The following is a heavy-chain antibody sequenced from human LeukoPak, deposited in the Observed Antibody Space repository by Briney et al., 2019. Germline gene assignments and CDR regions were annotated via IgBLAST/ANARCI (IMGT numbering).Heavy chain of an antibody. V-gene: IGHV3-33*01. J-gene: IGHJ5*02. CDR1: GFTFSSYG. CDR2: IWYDGSNK. Sequence: GGSLRLSCAASGFTFSSYGMHWVRQAPGKGLEWVAVIWYDGSNKYYADSVKGRFTISRDNSKNTLYLQMNSLRAEDTAVYYCARDLESDYYDSSGYQNWFDPWGQGTLVTVSS. CDR3: ARDLESDYYDSSGYQNWFDP. D-gene: IGHD3-22*01.